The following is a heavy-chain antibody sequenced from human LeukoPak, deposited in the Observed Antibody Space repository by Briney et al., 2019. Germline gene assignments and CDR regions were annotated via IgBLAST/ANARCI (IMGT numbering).Heavy chain of an antibody. CDR2: IYYSGST. D-gene: IGHD4-11*01. J-gene: IGHJ4*02. Sequence: SQTLSLTCTVSGGSIRSVGYYWSWIRQPPGKGLEWIGYIYYSGSTNYNPSLKSRLTISVDTSKNQFSLKLSSVTAADTAVYYCARLRGNYFPDYWGQGTLVTVSS. CDR3: ARLRGNYFPDY. CDR1: GGSIRSVGYY. V-gene: IGHV4-61*08.